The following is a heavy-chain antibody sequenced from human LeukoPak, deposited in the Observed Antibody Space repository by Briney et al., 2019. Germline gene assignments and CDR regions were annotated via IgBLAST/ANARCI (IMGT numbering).Heavy chain of an antibody. Sequence: PSQTLSLTCTVSGGSISSGGYYWSWIRQHPGKGLEWIGYINYSGSTYYNPSLKSRVTISVDTSKNQFSLKLSSVTAADTAVYYCARGGKVDSSGYYSPSNWFDPWGQGTLVTVSS. D-gene: IGHD3-22*01. CDR3: ARGGKVDSSGYYSPSNWFDP. CDR2: INYSGST. J-gene: IGHJ5*02. CDR1: GGSISSGGYY. V-gene: IGHV4-31*03.